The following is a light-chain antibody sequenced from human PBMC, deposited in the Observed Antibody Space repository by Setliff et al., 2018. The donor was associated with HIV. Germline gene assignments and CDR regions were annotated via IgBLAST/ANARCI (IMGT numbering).Light chain of an antibody. CDR3: QVWDSSSDHHV. CDR2: DDN. V-gene: IGLV3-21*03. J-gene: IGLJ1*01. CDR1: NIGSKS. Sequence: SYELTQPPSVSVAPGKTARITCGGSNIGSKSVHWYQQKPGQAPVLVVYDDNDRPSGIPERFSGSNSGNTATLTISRVEAGDEADYYCQVWDSSSDHHVFGTGTKGTVL.